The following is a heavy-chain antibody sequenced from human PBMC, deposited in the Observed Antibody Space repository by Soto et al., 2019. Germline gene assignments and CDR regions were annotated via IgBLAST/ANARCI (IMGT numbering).Heavy chain of an antibody. Sequence: GASVKVSCKASGYTFTSYAMHWVRQAPGQRLEWMGWINAGNGNTKYSQKFQGRVTITRDTSASTAYMELSSLRSEDTAVYYCARDYYYDSSGYYYWYFDLWGRGTLVTVSS. CDR3: ARDYYYDSSGYYYWYFDL. CDR2: INAGNGNT. CDR1: GYTFTSYA. J-gene: IGHJ2*01. V-gene: IGHV1-3*01. D-gene: IGHD3-22*01.